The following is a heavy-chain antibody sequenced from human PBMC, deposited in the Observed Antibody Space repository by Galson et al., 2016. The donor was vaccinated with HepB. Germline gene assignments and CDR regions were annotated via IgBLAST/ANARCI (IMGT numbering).Heavy chain of an antibody. CDR2: ILPIIGTT. D-gene: IGHD2/OR15-2a*01. CDR1: GGTFISYA. V-gene: IGHV1-69*06. J-gene: IGHJ6*02. Sequence: SVKVSCKASGGTFISYAISWVRQAPGQGLEWMGGILPIIGTTNYAQRFQGRVTITADKSTSTAYMELSSLRSEDTAVYYCARTSGTTYYHYGMDIWGQGTTVTVSS. CDR3: ARTSGTTYYHYGMDI.